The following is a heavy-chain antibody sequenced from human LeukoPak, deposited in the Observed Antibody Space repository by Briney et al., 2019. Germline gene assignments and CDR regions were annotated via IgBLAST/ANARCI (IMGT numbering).Heavy chain of an antibody. D-gene: IGHD1-26*01. J-gene: IGHJ4*02. V-gene: IGHV3-23*01. CDR2: ISGSGGST. CDR1: GFTFSSYA. Sequence: GGSLRLSCAASGFTFSSYAMSWVRQAPGKGLEWVSAISGSGGSTYYADSVKGRFTISRDNAKNSLYLQMNSLRAEDTAVYYCARGVSGSYRYYFDYWGQGTLVTVSS. CDR3: ARGVSGSYRYYFDY.